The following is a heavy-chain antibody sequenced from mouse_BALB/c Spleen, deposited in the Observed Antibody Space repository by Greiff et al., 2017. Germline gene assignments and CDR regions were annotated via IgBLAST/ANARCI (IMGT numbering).Heavy chain of an antibody. CDR3: AREGNYGGFAY. D-gene: IGHD2-1*01. J-gene: IGHJ3*01. V-gene: IGHV2-9*02. CDR2: IWAGGST. Sequence: VQGVESGPGLVAPSQSLSITCTVSGFSLTSYGVHWVRQPPGKGLEWLGVIWAGGSTNYNSALMSRLSISKDNSKSQVFLKMNSLQTDDTAMYYCAREGNYGGFAYWGQGTLVTVSA. CDR1: GFSLTSYG.